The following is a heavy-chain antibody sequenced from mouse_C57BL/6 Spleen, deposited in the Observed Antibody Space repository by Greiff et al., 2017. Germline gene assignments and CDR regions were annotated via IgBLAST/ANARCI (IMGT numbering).Heavy chain of an antibody. CDR1: GYTFTSYW. CDR2: IYPSDSET. D-gene: IGHD1-1*01. V-gene: IGHV1-61*01. CDR3: AVYYYGSSPFDY. J-gene: IGHJ2*01. Sequence: QVQLQQPGAELVRPGSSVKLSCKASGYTFTSYWMDWVKQRPGQGLEWIGNIYPSDSETHYNQKFKDKATLTVDKSSSTAYMQLSSLTSEDSAVYYCAVYYYGSSPFDYWGQGTTLTVSS.